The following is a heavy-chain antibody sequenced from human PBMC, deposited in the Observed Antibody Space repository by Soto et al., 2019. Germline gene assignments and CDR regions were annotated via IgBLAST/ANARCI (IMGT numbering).Heavy chain of an antibody. CDR3: ATAKESSGYYFDY. CDR1: GGSFSGYY. V-gene: IGHV4-34*01. J-gene: IGHJ4*02. CDR2: INHRGST. Sequence: QVQLQQWGAGLLKPSETLSLTCAVYGGSFSGYYWSWIRQPPGKGLEWIGEINHRGSTNYNPSLKSRVTISVDSSMNQFSLKLSSVTAAATAVYYCATAKESSGYYFDYWGQGNLVTVSS. D-gene: IGHD3-22*01.